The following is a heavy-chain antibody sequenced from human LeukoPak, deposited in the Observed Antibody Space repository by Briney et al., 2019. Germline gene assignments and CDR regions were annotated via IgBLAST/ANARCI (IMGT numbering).Heavy chain of an antibody. J-gene: IGHJ4*02. CDR3: AAYDSWSGYNIAY. CDR2: INRDGSEK. Sequence: GGSLRLSCVVSGFTLSSRWMMWVRQAPGEGLEWMTNINRDGSEKNYVDSVKGRFTITRDNAENSLYLQMNSLKVEDSAIYYCAAYDSWSGYNIAYWGQGTLVTVSS. V-gene: IGHV3-7*03. CDR1: GFTLSSRW. D-gene: IGHD3-3*01.